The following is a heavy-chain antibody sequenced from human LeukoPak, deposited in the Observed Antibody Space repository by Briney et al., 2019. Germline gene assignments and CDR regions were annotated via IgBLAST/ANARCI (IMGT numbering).Heavy chain of an antibody. V-gene: IGHV1-18*01. D-gene: IGHD3-22*01. CDR1: GYTFTSYG. Sequence: ASVKVSCKASGYTFTSYGISWVRQALGQGLEWMGWISAYNGNTNYAQKLQGRVTMTTDTSTSTAYMELRSLRSDDTAVYYCARDYYDSSGYYDDAFDIWGQGTMVTVSS. CDR3: ARDYYDSSGYYDDAFDI. J-gene: IGHJ3*02. CDR2: ISAYNGNT.